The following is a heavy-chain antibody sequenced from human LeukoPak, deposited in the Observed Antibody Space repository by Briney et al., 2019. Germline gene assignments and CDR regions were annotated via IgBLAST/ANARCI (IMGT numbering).Heavy chain of an antibody. CDR3: ARETLFPETKTATAYYDSPRAFDI. CDR2: IYYSGST. V-gene: IGHV4-59*01. CDR1: GGSISSYY. Sequence: SETLSLTCTVSGGSISSYYWSWIRQPPGKGLEWIGYIYYSGSTNYNPSLKSRVTISVDTSKNQFSLKLSSVTAADTAVYYCARETLFPETKTATAYYDSPRAFDIWGQGTTVTVSS. J-gene: IGHJ3*02. D-gene: IGHD3-22*01.